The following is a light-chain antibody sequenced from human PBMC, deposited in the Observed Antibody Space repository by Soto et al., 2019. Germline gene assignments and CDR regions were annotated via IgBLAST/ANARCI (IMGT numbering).Light chain of an antibody. V-gene: IGLV6-57*04. CDR1: SGSIASNY. CDR3: QSYDSSNLV. J-gene: IGLJ2*01. Sequence: NFMLTQPHSVSESPGKTVTISCTRSSGSIASNYVQWYQQRPGSAPTTVIYEDNQRPSGVPDRFSGSIDSSSNSAALTISGLKTEDEADYYCQSYDSSNLVFGRVTTVTLL. CDR2: EDN.